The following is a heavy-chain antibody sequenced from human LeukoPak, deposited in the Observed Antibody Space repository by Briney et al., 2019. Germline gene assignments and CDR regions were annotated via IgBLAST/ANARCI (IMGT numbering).Heavy chain of an antibody. D-gene: IGHD2-2*01. CDR1: GFTFSGHA. CDR2: ITTSSDT. CDR3: AKRPSSSTSNSASAFDV. V-gene: IGHV3-23*01. Sequence: GGSLRLSCATSGFTFSGHAMAWVRQTPGKGLQWVSGITTSSDTYYADSVKGRFTVSRDNSKSTLYLEMNSPRDEDTAVYHCAKRPSSSTSNSASAFDVWGQGTMVTVSS. J-gene: IGHJ3*01.